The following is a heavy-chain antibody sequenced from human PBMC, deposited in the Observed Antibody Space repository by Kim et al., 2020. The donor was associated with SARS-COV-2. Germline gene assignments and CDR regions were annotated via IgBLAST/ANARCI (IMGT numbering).Heavy chain of an antibody. V-gene: IGHV4-31*03. Sequence: SETLSLTCTVSGGSISSGGYYWSWIRQHPGKGLEWIGYIYYSGSTYYNPSLKSRVTISVDTSKNQFSLKLSSVTAADTAVYYCARGLDVRGVMENYGMDVWGQGTTVTVSS. J-gene: IGHJ6*02. CDR1: GGSISSGGYY. CDR3: ARGLDVRGVMENYGMDV. D-gene: IGHD3-10*01. CDR2: IYYSGST.